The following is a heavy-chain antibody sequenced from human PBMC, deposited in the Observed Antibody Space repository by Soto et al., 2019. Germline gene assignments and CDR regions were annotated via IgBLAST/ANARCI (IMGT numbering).Heavy chain of an antibody. CDR2: ISGSGDST. V-gene: IGHV3-23*01. J-gene: IGHJ4*02. D-gene: IGHD3-16*01. Sequence: DVQLLESGGGLVQPGGSLRLSCAASGFIFRSYAMNWVRQAPGKGLERVSGISGSGDSTYYADAVRGRFTISRDNAKNTLFLQMNSLRDDDTALYYCARLGFVGEGDFWGQGILVTVSS. CDR3: ARLGFVGEGDF. CDR1: GFIFRSYA.